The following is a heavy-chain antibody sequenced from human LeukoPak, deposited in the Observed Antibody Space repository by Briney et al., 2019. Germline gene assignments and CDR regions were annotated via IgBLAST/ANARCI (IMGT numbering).Heavy chain of an antibody. Sequence: SGGSLRLSCAASGFTVSSNYMSWVRQAPGKALEWVSVIYSGGSTYYADSVKGRFTISRDNSKNTLYLQMNSLRAEDTAVYYCAREGGTYYYGSGSYYLYGMDVWGKGTTVTVSS. D-gene: IGHD3-10*01. J-gene: IGHJ6*04. V-gene: IGHV3-53*01. CDR1: GFTVSSNY. CDR3: AREGGTYYYGSGSYYLYGMDV. CDR2: IYSGGST.